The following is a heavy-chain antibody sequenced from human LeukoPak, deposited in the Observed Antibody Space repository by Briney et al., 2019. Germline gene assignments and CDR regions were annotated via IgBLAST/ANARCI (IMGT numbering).Heavy chain of an antibody. D-gene: IGHD3-3*01. J-gene: IGHJ4*02. Sequence: ASVKVSCKASGYTFTGYYKHWVRQAPGQGLEWMGWINPNSGGTNYAQKFQGRVTMTRDTSISTAYMELSRLRSDDTAVYYCARGKKLRFLEWLFNGDYWGQGTLVTVSS. CDR3: ARGKKLRFLEWLFNGDY. V-gene: IGHV1-2*02. CDR2: INPNSGGT. CDR1: GYTFTGYY.